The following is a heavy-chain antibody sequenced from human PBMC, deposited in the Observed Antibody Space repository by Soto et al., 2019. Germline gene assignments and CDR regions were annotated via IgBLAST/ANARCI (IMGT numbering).Heavy chain of an antibody. J-gene: IGHJ5*01. CDR2: IYSRGST. Sequence: QVQLQESGPGLVEPSQTLSLTCTVSGASIRSDGYFWNWIRQHPGKGLEWIGFIYSRGSTAYNPALKSRVVISSDTSKNQFSLKLTSVTSAATAVYYCARGGGGSFRAWGQGNLVTVSS. D-gene: IGHD3-16*01. CDR3: ARGGGGSFRA. CDR1: GASIRSDGYF. V-gene: IGHV4-31*03.